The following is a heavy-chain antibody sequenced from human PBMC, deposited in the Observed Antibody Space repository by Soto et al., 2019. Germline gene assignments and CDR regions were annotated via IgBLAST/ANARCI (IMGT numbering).Heavy chain of an antibody. V-gene: IGHV3-48*01. CDR1: GFTFSSYS. Sequence: EVQLVESGGGLVQPGGSLRLSCAASGFTFSSYSMNWVRQAPGKGLEWVSYISSSSSTIYYADSVKGRFTISRDNAKNSLYLQMNSLRAEDTAVYYCAREARTSNLGYCSGGSCSGWFDPWGQGTLVTVSS. J-gene: IGHJ5*02. CDR3: AREARTSNLGYCSGGSCSGWFDP. CDR2: ISSSSSTI. D-gene: IGHD2-15*01.